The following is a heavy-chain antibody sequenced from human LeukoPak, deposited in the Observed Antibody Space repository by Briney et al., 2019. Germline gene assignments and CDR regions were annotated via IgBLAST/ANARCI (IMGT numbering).Heavy chain of an antibody. D-gene: IGHD3-22*01. CDR3: AKEGGGMIVMGSFDY. Sequence: GGSLRLSCAASGFTFSSYAMSWVRQAPGKGLEWVSAISGSGGSTYYADSVKGQFTISRDNSKNTLYLQMNSLRAEDTAVYYCAKEGGGMIVMGSFDYWGQGTLVTVSS. V-gene: IGHV3-23*01. J-gene: IGHJ4*02. CDR1: GFTFSSYA. CDR2: ISGSGGST.